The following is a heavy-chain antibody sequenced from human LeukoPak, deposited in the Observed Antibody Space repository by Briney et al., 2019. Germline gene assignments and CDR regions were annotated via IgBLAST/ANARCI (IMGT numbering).Heavy chain of an antibody. CDR1: GVSLTTYF. Sequence: SETLSLTCPVSGVSLTTYFWKSMWQSPGKGLEWIAYIYYSGTTNYNPSLKSRVTISVDTSNNQFSLKLSSVTAADTAVYYCARHAHWGTGLVPYWGQGTLVTVSS. J-gene: IGHJ4*02. D-gene: IGHD3-16*01. V-gene: IGHV4-59*08. CDR2: IYYSGTT. CDR3: ARHAHWGTGLVPY.